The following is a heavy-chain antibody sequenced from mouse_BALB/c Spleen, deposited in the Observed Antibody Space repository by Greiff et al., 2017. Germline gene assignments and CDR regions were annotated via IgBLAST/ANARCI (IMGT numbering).Heavy chain of an antibody. CDR3: ARNYGNYAMDY. D-gene: IGHD2-1*01. CDR1: GYTFTDYN. V-gene: IGHV1S29*02. Sequence: EVKLMESGPELVKPGASVKISCKASGYTFTDYNMPWVKQSHGKSLEWIGYIYPYNGGTGYNQKFKSKATLTVDNSSSTAYMELRSLTSEDSAVYYCARNYGNYAMDYWGQGTSVTVSS. J-gene: IGHJ4*01. CDR2: IYPYNGGT.